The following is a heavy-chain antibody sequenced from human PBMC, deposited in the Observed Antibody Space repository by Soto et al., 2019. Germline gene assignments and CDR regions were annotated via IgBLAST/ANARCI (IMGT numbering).Heavy chain of an antibody. D-gene: IGHD1-7*01. Sequence: SVKVSCKASGGTFSSYAISWVRQAPGQGLEWMGGSIPIFGTANYAQKFQGRVTVTADKSTSTAYMELSSLRSEDTAVYYCARLNWNYALYYYYGMDVWGQGTTVTVSS. CDR3: ARLNWNYALYYYYGMDV. J-gene: IGHJ6*02. CDR2: SIPIFGTA. V-gene: IGHV1-69*06. CDR1: GGTFSSYA.